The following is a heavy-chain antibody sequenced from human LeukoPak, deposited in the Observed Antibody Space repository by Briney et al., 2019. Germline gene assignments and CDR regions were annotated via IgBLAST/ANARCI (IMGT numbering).Heavy chain of an antibody. CDR3: ARDFTGGEYFDS. CDR2: ISPSSTYI. Sequence: GGSLRLSCAASGFTFSSFKMTWVRQAPGKGLEWVASISPSSTYIYYGDSLRGRVTVSRDNAKSLLFLHMSSLRPDDTAVYYCARDFTGGEYFDSWGQGALVSVSS. V-gene: IGHV3-21*06. J-gene: IGHJ4*02. CDR1: GFTFSSFK. D-gene: IGHD3-16*01.